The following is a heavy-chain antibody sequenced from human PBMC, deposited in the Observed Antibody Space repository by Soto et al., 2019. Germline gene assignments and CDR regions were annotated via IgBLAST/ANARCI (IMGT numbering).Heavy chain of an antibody. D-gene: IGHD2-2*01. CDR1: GFSLSTTGEG. CDR2: VHWNDDK. V-gene: IGHV2-5*01. J-gene: IGHJ6*02. Sequence: QITLKEAGPTLVKPTQTLTLTCTFSGFSLSTTGEGVFWIRQPPGKAPEWLALVHWNDDKRYSPSLRPRLTIRKDTPRNQVVLSFTNFGPVDTGKYFCANRSLGDTSPHYHRLDVWGQGTTVIVSS. CDR3: ANRSLGDTSPHYHRLDV.